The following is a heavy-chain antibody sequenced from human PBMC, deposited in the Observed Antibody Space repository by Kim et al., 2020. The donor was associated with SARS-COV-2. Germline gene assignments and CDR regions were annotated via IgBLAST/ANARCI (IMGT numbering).Heavy chain of an antibody. V-gene: IGHV3-9*01. Sequence: GGSLRLSCAASGFTFGDYAMHWVRQAPGKGLEWVSGISWNSGNIGYADSVKGRFTISTDNAKNSLYLQMNSLRAEDTALYYCAKDGYGSGSYHDYWGQGTLVTVSS. CDR3: AKDGYGSGSYHDY. D-gene: IGHD3-10*01. J-gene: IGHJ4*02. CDR2: ISWNSGNI. CDR1: GFTFGDYA.